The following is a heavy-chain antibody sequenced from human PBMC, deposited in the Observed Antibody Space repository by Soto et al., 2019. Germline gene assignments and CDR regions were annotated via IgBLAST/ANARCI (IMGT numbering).Heavy chain of an antibody. CDR1: GFSLRNTGVG. CDR3: AHSTFTYHFDSGGHPWAGYFEY. Sequence: SGPTLENPTQTLTVTCTFSGFSLRNTGVGVVWIRQPPGKALAWLENTYWNDDKRYSPSLKRRLTITEDTSKNEVLLTMTNMDPVDTATYYCAHSTFTYHFDSGGHPWAGYFEYWGQGLLVTVSS. V-gene: IGHV2-5*01. J-gene: IGHJ4*02. CDR2: TYWNDDK. D-gene: IGHD3-22*01.